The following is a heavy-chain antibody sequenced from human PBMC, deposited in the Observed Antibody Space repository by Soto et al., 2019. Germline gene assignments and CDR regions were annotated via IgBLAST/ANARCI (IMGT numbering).Heavy chain of an antibody. CDR3: AMKEAGNRPFDY. D-gene: IGHD6-19*01. V-gene: IGHV3-23*01. CDR2: ISASGGST. J-gene: IGHJ4*02. Sequence: EVQLLESGGGLVQPGGSLRLSCAASGFSFSSYAMSWVRQAPGKGLEWVSAISASGGSTYYADSVKGRLTISRDNSKNTLSLQLNSLTAEETAIYYCAMKEAGNRPFDYWGQGTLVTVSS. CDR1: GFSFSSYA.